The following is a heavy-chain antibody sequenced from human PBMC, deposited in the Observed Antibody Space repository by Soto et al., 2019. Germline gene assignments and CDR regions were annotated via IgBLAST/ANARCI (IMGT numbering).Heavy chain of an antibody. J-gene: IGHJ4*02. CDR2: IYNSGST. V-gene: IGHV4-30-4*01. Sequence: QVQLQESGPGLVKPSQSLSLTCAVSGGFITSGDYFWSWIRQPPGKGLEWVGHIYNSGSTYNNPSLKSRASISVDTTNNQFPLNLNSMTAADTAVYYCARGPSADKVDCWGQGILVTVSS. D-gene: IGHD2-15*01. CDR1: GGFITSGDYF. CDR3: ARGPSADKVDC.